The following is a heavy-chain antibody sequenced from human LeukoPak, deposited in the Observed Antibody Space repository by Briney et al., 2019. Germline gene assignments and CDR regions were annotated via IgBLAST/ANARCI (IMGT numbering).Heavy chain of an antibody. D-gene: IGHD3-22*01. Sequence: SETLSLTCAVYGGSFSGYYWSWIRQPPGKGLEWIGEINHSGSTNYNPSLKSRVTISVDTSKNQFSLKLSSVTAADTAVYYCARSTYYYDSSGYYYVSYYYYYMDVWGKGTTVTVSS. CDR3: ARSTYYYDSSGYYYVSYYYYYMDV. CDR2: INHSGST. J-gene: IGHJ6*03. CDR1: GGSFSGYY. V-gene: IGHV4-34*01.